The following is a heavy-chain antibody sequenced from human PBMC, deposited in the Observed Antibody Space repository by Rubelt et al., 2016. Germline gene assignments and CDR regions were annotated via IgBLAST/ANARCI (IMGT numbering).Heavy chain of an antibody. Sequence: DCLKGRVTISSDNAKKSLYLQMDSLRADDTAFYYCARRGSGYDLYYFDNWGQGTLVTVSS. CDR3: ARRGSGYDLYYFDN. J-gene: IGHJ4*02. V-gene: IGHV3-20*03. D-gene: IGHD5-12*01.